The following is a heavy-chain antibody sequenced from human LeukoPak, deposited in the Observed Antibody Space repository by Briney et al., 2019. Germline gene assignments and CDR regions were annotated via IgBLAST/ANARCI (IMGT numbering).Heavy chain of an antibody. CDR1: GFTFGSYG. CDR3: AKTGPYYYDF. CDR2: ISDSGAGT. Sequence: PGGSLRLSCAASGFTFGSYGMTWVRQAPGMGLEWVSSISDSGAGTYYADSVKGRFTISRDNSKNTAYLQMNSLRAEDTAVYFCAKTGPYYYDFWGQGTLVTVSS. J-gene: IGHJ4*02. V-gene: IGHV3-23*01.